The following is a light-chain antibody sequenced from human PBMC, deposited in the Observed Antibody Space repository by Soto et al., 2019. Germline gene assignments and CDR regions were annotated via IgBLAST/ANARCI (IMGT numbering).Light chain of an antibody. CDR2: EVI. V-gene: IGLV2-8*01. J-gene: IGLJ2*01. Sequence: QSALTQPPSASGSPGQSVTISCTGSSSDVGGYEYVSWYQQHPGKAPKLIIYEVIKRPSGVPDRFSGSKSGNTASLTVSGLQAEDEADYYCCSFALRSTLIFGGGTKVTVL. CDR3: CSFALRSTLI. CDR1: SSDVGGYEY.